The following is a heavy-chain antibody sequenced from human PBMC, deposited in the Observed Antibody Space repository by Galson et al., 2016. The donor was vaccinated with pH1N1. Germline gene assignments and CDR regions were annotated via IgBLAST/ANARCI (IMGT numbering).Heavy chain of an antibody. V-gene: IGHV4-31*03. Sequence: TLSLTCSVSGASVRSGGQYWTWIRQVPGKGLEWIGFIYYIGSTGYNPSLKSRVSMSLDMSKKQFSLNLRSVTAAETAVYYCARNAWDGSGLNYFDSWGQGILVSVSS. CDR3: ARNAWDGSGLNYFDS. CDR2: IYYIGST. CDR1: GASVRSGGQY. J-gene: IGHJ5*01. D-gene: IGHD3-22*01.